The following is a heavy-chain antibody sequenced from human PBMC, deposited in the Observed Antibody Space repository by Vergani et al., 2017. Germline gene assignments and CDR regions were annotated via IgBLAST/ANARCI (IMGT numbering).Heavy chain of an antibody. J-gene: IGHJ4*01. CDR1: GFTFRSYN. CDR3: VKEKIDFGSYFFDS. D-gene: IGHD3-10*01. Sequence: EVQLVESGGGLVKPGESLRLSCAASGFTFRSYNMNWLRQAPGKGLEWVSSITTASTNIYYADSVAGRFTTSRDDAKSSLYLHLTSLRVEDTAIYYCVKEKIDFGSYFFDSWGHGILVTVSS. V-gene: IGHV3-21*06. CDR2: ITTASTNI.